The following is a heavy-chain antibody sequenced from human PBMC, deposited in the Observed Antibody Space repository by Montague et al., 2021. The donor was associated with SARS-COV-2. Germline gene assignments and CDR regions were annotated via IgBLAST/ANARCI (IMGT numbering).Heavy chain of an antibody. CDR2: IYYSGGT. Sequence: SETLSLTCTVSGGSISSSSYSWGWIRQPPGKGLEWIGTIYYSGGTYYNPSLKSRVTVSVDTSKNQFSLKLRSVTAADTAVYHCVRLGIAVAGTGFDYWGQGTLVTVSS. J-gene: IGHJ4*02. CDR3: VRLGIAVAGTGFDY. D-gene: IGHD6-19*01. CDR1: GGSISSSSYS. V-gene: IGHV4-39*01.